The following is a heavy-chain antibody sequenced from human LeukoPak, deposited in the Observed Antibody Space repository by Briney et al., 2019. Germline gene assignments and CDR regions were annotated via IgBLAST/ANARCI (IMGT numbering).Heavy chain of an antibody. CDR1: GYTFTNYY. CDR3: ARDRATVIGYYYYYYMDV. D-gene: IGHD4-11*01. CDR2: INPSAGST. J-gene: IGHJ6*03. V-gene: IGHV1-46*03. Sequence: ASVKVSCKASGYTFTNYYMHWVRQAPGQGLEWMGIINPSAGSTSYAQRFQGRVTMTRDTSTSTVYMELSSLSSEDTAVYYCARDRATVIGYYYYYYMDVWGKGTTVTVSS.